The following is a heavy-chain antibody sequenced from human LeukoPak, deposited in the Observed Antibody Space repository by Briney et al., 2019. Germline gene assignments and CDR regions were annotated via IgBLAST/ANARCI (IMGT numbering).Heavy chain of an antibody. V-gene: IGHV4-59*08. J-gene: IGHJ4*02. Sequence: SETLSLTCTVSGGSISSYYWSWIRQPPGKGLEWIGYIYCSGRTNYNPSLMSRVTISVDTSKNQFSLKLSSVTAADTAVYYCARPTFASYSSGYHYWGQGTLVTVSS. CDR3: ARPTFASYSSGYHY. D-gene: IGHD3-22*01. CDR2: IYCSGRT. CDR1: GGSISSYY.